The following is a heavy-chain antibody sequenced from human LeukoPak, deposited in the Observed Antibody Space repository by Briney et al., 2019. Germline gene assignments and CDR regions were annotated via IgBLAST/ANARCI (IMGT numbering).Heavy chain of an antibody. CDR2: ISAYNGNT. CDR3: ARAYYDILTGYYDMSGGDY. CDR1: GYTFTSYG. J-gene: IGHJ4*02. D-gene: IGHD3-9*01. V-gene: IGHV1-18*01. Sequence: ASVKVSCKASGYTFTSYGISWVRQAPGQGLEWMGWISAYNGNTHYAQKLQGRVTMTTDTSTSTAYMELRSLRSDDTAVYYCARAYYDILTGYYDMSGGDYWGQGTLVTVSS.